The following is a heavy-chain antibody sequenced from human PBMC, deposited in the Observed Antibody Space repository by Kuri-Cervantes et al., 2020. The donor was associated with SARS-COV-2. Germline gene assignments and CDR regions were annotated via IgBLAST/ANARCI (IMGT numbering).Heavy chain of an antibody. Sequence: SETLSLTCTVSGGSVSSGSYYWSWIRQPPGKGLEWIGYIYYSGSTNYNPSLKSRVTISVDTSKNQFSLKLSSMTAADTAVYYCAAEVAYYDSSGRQNWFDPLGQGTLVTVSS. J-gene: IGHJ5*02. CDR1: GGSVSSGSYY. CDR3: AAEVAYYDSSGRQNWFDP. V-gene: IGHV4-61*01. CDR2: IYYSGST. D-gene: IGHD3-22*01.